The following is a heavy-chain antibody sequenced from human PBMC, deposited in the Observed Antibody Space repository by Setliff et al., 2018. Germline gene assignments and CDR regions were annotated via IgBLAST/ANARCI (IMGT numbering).Heavy chain of an antibody. CDR1: GFTFSSHW. CDR3: ARGNSGGDY. V-gene: IGHV3-7*01. D-gene: IGHD6-25*01. J-gene: IGHJ4*02. Sequence: LSLSCGASGFTFSSHWMTWVRQAPGKGLEWVANIKEDGGEKYYADSVKGRFTISRDNAKNTLYLQMNSLRAEDTAVYYCARGNSGGDYWGQGTLVTVSS. CDR2: IKEDGGEK.